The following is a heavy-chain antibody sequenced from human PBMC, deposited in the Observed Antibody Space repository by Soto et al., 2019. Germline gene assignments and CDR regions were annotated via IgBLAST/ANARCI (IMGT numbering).Heavy chain of an antibody. CDR2: IIPIFGTA. CDR3: ARRSYYYDSSGYPNYYYGMDV. Sequence: EASVKVSCKASGGTFSSYAISWVRQAPGQGLEWMGGIIPIFGTANYAQKFQGRVTITADESTSTAYMELSSLRSEDTAVYYCARRSYYYDSSGYPNYYYGMDVWGQGTTVTVSS. J-gene: IGHJ6*02. D-gene: IGHD3-22*01. V-gene: IGHV1-69*13. CDR1: GGTFSSYA.